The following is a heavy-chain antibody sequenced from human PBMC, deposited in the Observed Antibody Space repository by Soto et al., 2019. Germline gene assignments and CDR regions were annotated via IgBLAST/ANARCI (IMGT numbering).Heavy chain of an antibody. J-gene: IGHJ1*01. D-gene: IGHD6-13*01. Sequence: EVQLLESGGGLVQPEGSLRLSCAASGFSFSTYAMSWVRQAPGKGLEWVSGISGSGGTTYYADSVKGRFTISRDNSKKTLYLQVNSVRAEDTAVYYCAKDQAAAGTISRYFQHWGQGTLVTVSS. V-gene: IGHV3-23*01. CDR1: GFSFSTYA. CDR3: AKDQAAAGTISRYFQH. CDR2: ISGSGGTT.